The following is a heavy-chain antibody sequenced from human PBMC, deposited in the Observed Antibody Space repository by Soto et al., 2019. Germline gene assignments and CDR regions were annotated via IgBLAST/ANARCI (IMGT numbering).Heavy chain of an antibody. Sequence: EVQLVESGGGLVKPGGSLRLSCAVSGVIFNNARMNWVRQAPGKGLEWVGRIKTKADGGTIDYAAPVKGRFTISRDDSKNTLYLQMNSLISEDTAVYYCISGVYWGRGTLVTVSS. J-gene: IGHJ4*02. D-gene: IGHD2-15*01. CDR1: GVIFNNAR. CDR2: IKTKADGGTI. CDR3: ISGVY. V-gene: IGHV3-15*07.